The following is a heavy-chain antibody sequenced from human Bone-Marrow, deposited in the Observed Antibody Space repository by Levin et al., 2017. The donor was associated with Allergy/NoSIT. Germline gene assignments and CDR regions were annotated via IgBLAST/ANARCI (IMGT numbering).Heavy chain of an antibody. Sequence: GESLKISCAASGFTFSSYAMHWVRQAPGKGLEWVAVISYDGSNKYYADSVKGRFTISRDNSKNTLYLQMNSLRAEDTAVYYCARDRVQENYYGSGSPNFCFDYWGQGTLVTVSS. CDR3: ARDRVQENYYGSGSPNFCFDY. CDR1: GFTFSSYA. J-gene: IGHJ4*02. CDR2: ISYDGSNK. V-gene: IGHV3-30-3*01. D-gene: IGHD3-10*01.